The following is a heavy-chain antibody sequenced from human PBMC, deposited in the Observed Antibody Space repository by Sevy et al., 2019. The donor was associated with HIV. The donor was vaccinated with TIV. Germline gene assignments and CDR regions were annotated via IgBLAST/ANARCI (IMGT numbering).Heavy chain of an antibody. V-gene: IGHV1-18*01. CDR1: GYSFTNYG. J-gene: IGHJ5*02. CDR3: AKEGKNIRSWFDP. D-gene: IGHD3-3*02. Sequence: ASVKVSRKASGYSFTNYGIGWVRQAPGRGLEWMGWISGYNGYTNYAQNLQGRVTMTTDTSTSTAYMELRSLRSDDTAIYYCAKEGKNIRSWFDPWGQGTLVTVSS. CDR2: ISGYNGYT.